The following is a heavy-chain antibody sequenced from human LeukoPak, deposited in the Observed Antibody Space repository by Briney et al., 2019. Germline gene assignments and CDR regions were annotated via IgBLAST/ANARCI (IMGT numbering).Heavy chain of an antibody. CDR3: AKDLAEADQPYYFDY. J-gene: IGHJ4*02. CDR1: GFTFSSYG. D-gene: IGHD6-19*01. Sequence: PGGSLRLSCAASGFTFSSYGMHWVRQAQGKGLEWLAVIRYDGSNKYYADSVKGRFTISRDNSKNTLYLQMNSLRAEDTAVYYCAKDLAEADQPYYFDYWGQVTLVTVSS. CDR2: IRYDGSNK. V-gene: IGHV3-30*02.